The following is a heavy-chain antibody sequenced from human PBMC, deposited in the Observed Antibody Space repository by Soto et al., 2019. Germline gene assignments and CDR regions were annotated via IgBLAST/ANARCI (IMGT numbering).Heavy chain of an antibody. CDR1: GGSITIGGYS. Sequence: LSLTCTVSGGSITIGGYSWSWIRQSPGQGLEWIGYIYQSGSAFYNPSLKTRATILVDRSKNQFSLNLTSVTAADAAVYYCARAFYGVDLWGQGTTVTVS. CDR3: ARAFYGVDL. V-gene: IGHV4-30-2*06. J-gene: IGHJ6*02. CDR2: IYQSGSA.